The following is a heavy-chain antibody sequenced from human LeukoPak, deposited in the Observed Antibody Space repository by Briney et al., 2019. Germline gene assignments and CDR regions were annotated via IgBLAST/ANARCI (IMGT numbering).Heavy chain of an antibody. CDR3: ARDLRYYGSGSYPPAFDI. D-gene: IGHD3-10*01. CDR1: GFTFSSYE. CDR2: ISSSGSTI. V-gene: IGHV3-48*03. Sequence: GGSLRLSCAASGFTFSSYEMNWVRQAPGKGLEWVSYISSSGSTIYYADSVKGRFTISRDNAKNSLYLQMNSLRAEDTAVYYCARDLRYYGSGSYPPAFDIWGQRTMVTVSS. J-gene: IGHJ3*02.